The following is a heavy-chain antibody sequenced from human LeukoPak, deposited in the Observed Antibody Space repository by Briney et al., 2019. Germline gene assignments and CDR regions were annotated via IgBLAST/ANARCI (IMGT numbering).Heavy chain of an antibody. CDR2: IYYSGST. CDR3: ARLGDIRNFDY. D-gene: IGHD5-12*01. J-gene: IGHJ4*02. CDR1: GGSISSSSYY. Sequence: PSETLSLTYTVYGGSISSSSYYWGWIRQPPGKGLEWIGSIYYSGSTYYNPSLKSRVTISVDTSKNQFSLKLGSVTAADTAVYYCARLGDIRNFDYWGQGTLVTVSS. V-gene: IGHV4-39*01.